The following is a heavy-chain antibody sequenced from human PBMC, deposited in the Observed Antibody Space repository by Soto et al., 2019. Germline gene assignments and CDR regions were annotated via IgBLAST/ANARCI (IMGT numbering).Heavy chain of an antibody. CDR1: GFTFTRYS. CDR2: ISSTTNYI. CDR3: ARESEDLTSNFDY. Sequence: GSLRLSCAASGFTFTRYSINFVRQSPVKGLEWVSSISSTTNYIYYGDSMKGRFTISRDNAKNSLYLEMNSLRAEDTAVYYCARESEDLTSNFDYWGQGTLVTVSS. J-gene: IGHJ4*02. V-gene: IGHV3-21*06.